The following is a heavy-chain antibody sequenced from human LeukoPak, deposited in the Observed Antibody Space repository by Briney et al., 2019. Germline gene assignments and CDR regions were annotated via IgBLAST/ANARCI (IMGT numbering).Heavy chain of an antibody. Sequence: GGSLRLSCAASGFTFSSYWMSWVRQAPGKGLEWVAVIWYDGSNKYYADSVKGRFTISRDNSENTLYLQMNSLRAEGTAVYYCARGLGYCSSTSCYAAGSNWFDPWGQGTLVTVSS. CDR2: IWYDGSNK. CDR3: ARGLGYCSSTSCYAAGSNWFDP. V-gene: IGHV3-33*08. J-gene: IGHJ5*02. CDR1: GFTFSSYW. D-gene: IGHD2-2*01.